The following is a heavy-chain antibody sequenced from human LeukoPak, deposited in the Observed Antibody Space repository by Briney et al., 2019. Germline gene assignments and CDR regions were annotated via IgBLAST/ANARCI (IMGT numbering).Heavy chain of an antibody. CDR1: GYTFTSYD. CDR2: MNPNSGNT. CDR3: ARGLSVRNYDSSGYSYDY. V-gene: IGHV1-8*01. J-gene: IGHJ4*02. Sequence: AASVKVSCKASGYTFTSYDINWVRQATGQGLEWMGWMNPNSGNTGYAQKFQGRVTMTRNTSISTAYMELSSLRSEDTAVYYCARGLSVRNYDSSGYSYDYWGQGTLVTVSS. D-gene: IGHD3-22*01.